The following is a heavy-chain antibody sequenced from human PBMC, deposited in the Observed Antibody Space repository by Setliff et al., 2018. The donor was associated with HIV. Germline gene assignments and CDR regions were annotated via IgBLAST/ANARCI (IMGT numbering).Heavy chain of an antibody. CDR3: ARGDDFHDGCGNYYA. CDR1: GGSISLYY. CDR2: IYDSHFT. Sequence: PSETLSLTCTVSGGSISLYYWSWIRQPPGKGLEWIGYIYDSHFTNYNPSLQSRVSISADTSKNQLSLKVNYVTAADTAVYFCARGDDFHDGCGNYYAWGQGTLVTVSS. V-gene: IGHV4-59*01. D-gene: IGHD3-3*01. J-gene: IGHJ5*02.